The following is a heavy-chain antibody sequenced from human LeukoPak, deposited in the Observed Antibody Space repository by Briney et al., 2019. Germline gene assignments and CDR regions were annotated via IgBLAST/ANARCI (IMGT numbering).Heavy chain of an antibody. Sequence: GRSLRLSCAASGFTFSSYAMHWVRQAPGKGLEWVAVISYDGSNKYYADSVKGRFTISRDNSKNTLYLQMNSLRAEDTAVYYCAKDDSLCFDPWGQGTLVTVSS. CDR1: GFTFSSYA. V-gene: IGHV3-30-3*01. CDR3: AKDDSLCFDP. CDR2: ISYDGSNK. D-gene: IGHD2-21*01. J-gene: IGHJ5*02.